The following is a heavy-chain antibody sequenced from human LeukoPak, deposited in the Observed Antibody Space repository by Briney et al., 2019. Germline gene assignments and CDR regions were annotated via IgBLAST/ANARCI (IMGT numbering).Heavy chain of an antibody. CDR1: GFTFSSYE. V-gene: IGHV3-48*03. CDR3: ARDGGIMTPDAFDI. CDR2: ISSSGSTI. D-gene: IGHD3-16*01. Sequence: GGSLRLSCAASGFTFSSYEMNWVRQAPGKGLEWVSYISSSGSTIYYADSVKGRFTISRDNAKNSLYLQMNSLRAEDTAVYYCARDGGIMTPDAFDIWGQGTMVTVSS. J-gene: IGHJ3*02.